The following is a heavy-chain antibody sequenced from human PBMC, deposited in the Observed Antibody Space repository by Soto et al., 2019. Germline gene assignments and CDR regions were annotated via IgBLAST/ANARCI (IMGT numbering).Heavy chain of an antibody. CDR1: GGTFSSYT. CDR2: IIPILGIA. Sequence: ASVKVSCKASGGTFSSYTISWVRQAPGQGLEWMGRIIPILGIANYAQKFQGRVTITADESTSTAYMELSSLRSEDTAVYYCARRYVPGGFDPWGQGTLVTVSS. CDR3: ARRYVPGGFDP. J-gene: IGHJ5*02. D-gene: IGHD1-20*01. V-gene: IGHV1-69*02.